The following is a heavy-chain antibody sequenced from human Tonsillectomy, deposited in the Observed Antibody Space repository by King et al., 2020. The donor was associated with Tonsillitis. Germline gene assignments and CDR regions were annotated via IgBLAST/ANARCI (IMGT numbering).Heavy chain of an antibody. V-gene: IGHV3-7*01. D-gene: IGHD3-22*01. J-gene: IGHJ6*02. CDR3: AREYYYDSSGWPGYYGMDV. CDR2: IKQDGSEK. CDR1: GFTFSSYW. Sequence: VQLVESGGGLVQPGGSLRLSCAASGFTFSSYWMSWVRQAPGKGLEWVANIKQDGSEKYYVDSVKGRFTISRDNAKNSLYLQMNSLRAEDTAVYYCAREYYYDSSGWPGYYGMDVWGQGTTVTVSS.